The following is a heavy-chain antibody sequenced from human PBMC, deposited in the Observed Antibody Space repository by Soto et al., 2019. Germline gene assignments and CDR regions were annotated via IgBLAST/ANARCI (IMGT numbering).Heavy chain of an antibody. CDR1: GFTFSSYS. J-gene: IGHJ4*02. Sequence: EVQLVESGGGLVKPGGSLRLSCAASGFTFSSYSMNWVRQAPGKGLEWVSSISSSSSYIYYADSVKGRFTISRDNAKNSLCLQMNSLRAEDTAVYYCARDRPEIAVAGTFDYWGQGTLVTVSS. CDR3: ARDRPEIAVAGTFDY. D-gene: IGHD6-19*01. CDR2: ISSSSSYI. V-gene: IGHV3-21*01.